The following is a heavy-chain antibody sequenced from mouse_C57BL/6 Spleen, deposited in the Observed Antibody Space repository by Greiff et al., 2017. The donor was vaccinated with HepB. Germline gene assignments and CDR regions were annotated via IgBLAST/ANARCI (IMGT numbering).Heavy chain of an antibody. Sequence: QVQLKPPGAELVKPGASVKVSCKASGYTFTSYWMHWVKPRPGPGLEWIGRIHPSDSDTNYNQKFKGKAKLTVDKSPGTASMQLSSLTCEDSAVYYCAIRDYYGSSPFDYWGQGTTLTVSS. CDR1: GYTFTSYW. D-gene: IGHD1-1*01. J-gene: IGHJ2*01. CDR3: AIRDYYGSSPFDY. CDR2: IHPSDSDT. V-gene: IGHV1-74*01.